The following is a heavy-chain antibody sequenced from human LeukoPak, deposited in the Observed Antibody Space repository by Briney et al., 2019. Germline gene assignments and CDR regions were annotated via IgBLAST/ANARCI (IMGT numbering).Heavy chain of an antibody. D-gene: IGHD1-26*01. Sequence: PGGSLRLSCAASGFTFSSYAMSWVRQAPGKGLEWVANIKQDGSEKYYVDSVKGRLTISRDNAKNSLYLQMNSLRAEDTAVYYCARVGGSYWGWFDPWGQGTLVTVSS. CDR2: IKQDGSEK. CDR3: ARVGGSYWGWFDP. V-gene: IGHV3-7*01. CDR1: GFTFSSYA. J-gene: IGHJ5*02.